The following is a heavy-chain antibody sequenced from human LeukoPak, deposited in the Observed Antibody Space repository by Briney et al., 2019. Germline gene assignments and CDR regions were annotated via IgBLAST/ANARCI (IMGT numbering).Heavy chain of an antibody. J-gene: IGHJ4*02. V-gene: IGHV4-59*12. CDR3: ARLEVGVPAATSRFFDY. CDR1: GGSISSYY. D-gene: IGHD2-2*01. Sequence: PETLSLTCTVSGGSISSYYWNWIRQPPGKGLEWIGQIYHSGSTTYNPSLKSRVTISVDKSKNQFSLKLNSVTAADTAVYYGARLEVGVPAATSRFFDYWGQGTLVTVSS. CDR2: IYHSGST.